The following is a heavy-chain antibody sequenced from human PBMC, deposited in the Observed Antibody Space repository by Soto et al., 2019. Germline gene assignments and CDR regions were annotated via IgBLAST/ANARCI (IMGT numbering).Heavy chain of an antibody. CDR2: ISGSGGST. Sequence: GGSLRLSCAASGFTFSSYAMSWVRQAPGKGLEWVSAISGSGGSTYYADSVKGRFTISRENSKNTLYLQMNSLRAEDTAVYYCAKALRPRNYYASSCSDAFDIWGQGTMVTVPS. D-gene: IGHD3-22*01. CDR1: GFTFSSYA. J-gene: IGHJ3*02. CDR3: AKALRPRNYYASSCSDAFDI. V-gene: IGHV3-23*01.